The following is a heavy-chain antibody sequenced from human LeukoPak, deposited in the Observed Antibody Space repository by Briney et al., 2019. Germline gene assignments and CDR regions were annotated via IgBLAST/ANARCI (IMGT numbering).Heavy chain of an antibody. CDR1: GFTFSSYA. V-gene: IGHV3-23*01. J-gene: IGHJ4*02. D-gene: IGHD4-4*01. CDR2: ISGSGGST. CDR3: AKETKQYYFDY. Sequence: GGSLRLSCAASGFTFSSYAMSWVRQAPGKWLEWVSAISGSGGSTFYADSVKGRLTISRDNSKNTLYLQMNSLRAEDTAVYYCAKETKQYYFDYWGQGTLVTVSS.